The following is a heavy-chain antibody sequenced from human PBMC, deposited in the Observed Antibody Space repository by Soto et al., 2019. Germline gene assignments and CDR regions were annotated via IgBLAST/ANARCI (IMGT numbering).Heavy chain of an antibody. CDR2: MSGSGGST. CDR3: AKVVPAHYWYFDL. Sequence: EVQLLESGGGLVQPGGSLRLSCATSGFTFSNYAMNWVRQAPGTGLEWVSAMSGSGGSTYYADSGKGRFTISRDNSKNTRYLQTNSLRAEDTAVYYCAKVVPAHYWYFDLWGRGTLVTFSS. J-gene: IGHJ2*01. V-gene: IGHV3-23*01. D-gene: IGHD2-2*01. CDR1: GFTFSNYA.